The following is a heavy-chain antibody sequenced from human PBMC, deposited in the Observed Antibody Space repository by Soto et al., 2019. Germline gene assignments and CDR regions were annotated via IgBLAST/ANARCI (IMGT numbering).Heavy chain of an antibody. CDR2: IYSGGRT. V-gene: IGHV3-53*01. J-gene: IGHJ4*02. CDR1: GFKVSDNC. D-gene: IGHD4-17*01. CDR3: PLLDYGDYIAPFDY. Sequence: WAAAGFKVSDNCMRRVRQAPGKGLEWVSVIYSGGRTYSPDSVKGRSTISRDNSPNTLYLQMNSLRAEDTAVYYCPLLDYGDYIAPFDYRRQGSLVTAFS.